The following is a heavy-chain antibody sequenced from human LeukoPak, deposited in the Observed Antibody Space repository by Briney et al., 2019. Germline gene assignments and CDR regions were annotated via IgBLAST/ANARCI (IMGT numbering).Heavy chain of an antibody. V-gene: IGHV3-23*01. CDR3: GKTTVGYSSGQKPAWPVDY. CDR2: IFGSGGSP. CDR1: GFTFGSHA. J-gene: IGHJ4*02. D-gene: IGHD5-18*01. Sequence: GGSLRLSCAASGFTFGSHAMYWVRQAPGKGLEWVAGIFGSGGSPHYADPVKGRFTISRDNSRNTVYLQINSLRAEDTAVYYCGKTTVGYSSGQKPAWPVDYGGQGTLVTVSA.